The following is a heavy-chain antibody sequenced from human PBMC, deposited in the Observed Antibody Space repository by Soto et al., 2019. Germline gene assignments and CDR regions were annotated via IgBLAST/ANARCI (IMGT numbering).Heavy chain of an antibody. CDR1: GGSINNGY. J-gene: IGHJ4*02. D-gene: IGHD2-8*01. Sequence: QGQLQESGPGLVKPSETLSLTCTVSGGSINNGYWNWIRQPPGKGMDRNGHIYYGGCTSYNPSLKSRVTMTVDNDKNLMSLKLSSVTAADASLYFCVRSLRQTKAVDDWGQGTLVIVSS. CDR2: IYYGGCT. V-gene: IGHV4-59*01. CDR3: VRSLRQTKAVDD.